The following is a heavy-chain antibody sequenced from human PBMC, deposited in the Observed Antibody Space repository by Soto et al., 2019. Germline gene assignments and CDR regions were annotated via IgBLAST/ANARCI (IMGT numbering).Heavy chain of an antibody. J-gene: IGHJ4*02. D-gene: IGHD2-21*01. CDR3: ASWGHIVVVAPTDFDH. Sequence: GSLILSCAASGFTFSSYWMNWVRQAPGKTLEWLSRIDPDGSRKSYADSVQGRLTISRDNAKNTLYLQMTSLRAEDTAVYYCASWGHIVVVAPTDFDHWGQGTLVTVSS. CDR2: IDPDGSRK. CDR1: GFTFSSYW. V-gene: IGHV3-74*01.